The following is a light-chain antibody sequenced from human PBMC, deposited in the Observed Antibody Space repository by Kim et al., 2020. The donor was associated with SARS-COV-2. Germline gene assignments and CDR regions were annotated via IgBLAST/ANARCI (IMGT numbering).Light chain of an antibody. Sequence: EIVLTQSPGTLALSPGERATLSCRASQSVRSSFLAWYQHKVGQAPTLLIYDASTRATGIPDRFSGSGSGTDFTLTISSLEPEDFAVYYCQHFGGSSYTFGQGTKLEI. J-gene: IGKJ2*01. V-gene: IGKV3-20*01. CDR3: QHFGGSSYT. CDR1: QSVRSSF. CDR2: DAS.